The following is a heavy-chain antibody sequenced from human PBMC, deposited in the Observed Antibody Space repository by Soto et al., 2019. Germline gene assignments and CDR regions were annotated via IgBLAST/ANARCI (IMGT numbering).Heavy chain of an antibody. Sequence: PGGTLRLSCSASGFTVTRHSMKWVRQAPGKGLEWVSSISSTTNYIYYGDSMKGRFTISRDNAKNSLYLEMNSLRAEDTAVYYCARESEDLTSNFDYWGQGTLVIVSS. V-gene: IGHV3-21*06. CDR2: ISSTTNYI. CDR3: ARESEDLTSNFDY. CDR1: GFTVTRHS. J-gene: IGHJ4*02.